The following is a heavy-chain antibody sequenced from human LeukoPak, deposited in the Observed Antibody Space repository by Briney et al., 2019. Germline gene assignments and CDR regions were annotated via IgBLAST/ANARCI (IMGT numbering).Heavy chain of an antibody. CDR3: AKDLVADYCSSTSCHSPFDY. D-gene: IGHD2-2*01. J-gene: IGHJ4*02. V-gene: IGHV3-23*01. CDR2: ISGSGDGS. Sequence: PGGSLRLSCAASGFTFSSYAMSWVRQAPGKGLDWVSAISGSGDGSTYADSVKGRFTVSRDNSKNTLYLQMNSLRAEDTAVYYCAKDLVADYCSSTSCHSPFDYWGQGTLVTVSS. CDR1: GFTFSSYA.